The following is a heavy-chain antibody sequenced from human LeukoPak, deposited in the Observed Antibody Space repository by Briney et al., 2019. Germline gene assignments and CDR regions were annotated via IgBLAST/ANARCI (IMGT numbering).Heavy chain of an antibody. V-gene: IGHV3-53*01. CDR1: GFTVSSNY. CDR3: ARGGGYDFWSGFGHFDY. D-gene: IGHD3-3*01. Sequence: SGGSLRLSCAASGFTVSSNYMSWVRRAPGKGLEWVSVIYSGGSTYYADSVKGRFTISRDNSKNTLYLQMNSLRAEDTAVYYCARGGGYDFWSGFGHFDYWGQGTLVTVSS. J-gene: IGHJ4*02. CDR2: IYSGGST.